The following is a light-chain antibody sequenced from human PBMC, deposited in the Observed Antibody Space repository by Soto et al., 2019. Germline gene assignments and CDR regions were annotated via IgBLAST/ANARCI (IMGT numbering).Light chain of an antibody. J-gene: IGKJ1*01. CDR3: QQRSDWPT. Sequence: EIVFTQSPATLSWSPRERANLSCRARQSVSSYLVWYQQKPGQAPRLLIYDASNRAGGIPGRLGGSWSGTDFTLTISSQEPEDFAVYYCQQRSDWPTFGPGTKVEI. V-gene: IGKV3-11*01. CDR1: QSVSSY. CDR2: DAS.